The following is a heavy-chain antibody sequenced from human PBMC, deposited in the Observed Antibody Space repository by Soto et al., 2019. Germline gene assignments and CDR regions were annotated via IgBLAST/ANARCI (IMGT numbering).Heavy chain of an antibody. CDR1: GYTFTSYG. Sequence: ASVKVSCKASGYTFTSYGIHWVRQAPGQRLEWMGWINAANGDTKYSPKFQGRVTITRDTSASTAYMELSSLRSEDTAVYYCVRRHVSATGIDWLDPWGQGTPVTVSS. J-gene: IGHJ5*02. D-gene: IGHD6-13*01. V-gene: IGHV1-3*01. CDR2: INAANGDT. CDR3: VRRHVSATGIDWLDP.